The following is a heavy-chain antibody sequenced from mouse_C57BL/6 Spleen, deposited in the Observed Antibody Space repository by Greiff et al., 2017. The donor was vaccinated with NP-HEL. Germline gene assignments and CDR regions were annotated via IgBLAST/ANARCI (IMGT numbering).Heavy chain of an antibody. CDR3: TTTTTVEY. Sequence: EVQLVESGAELVRPGASVKLSCTASGFNIKDDYMHWVKQRPEQGLEWIGWIDPENGDTEYASKFQGKATITADTSSNTAYLQLSSLTSEDTAVYYCTTTTTVEYWGQGTLVTVSA. J-gene: IGHJ3*01. V-gene: IGHV14-4*01. D-gene: IGHD1-1*01. CDR2: IDPENGDT. CDR1: GFNIKDDY.